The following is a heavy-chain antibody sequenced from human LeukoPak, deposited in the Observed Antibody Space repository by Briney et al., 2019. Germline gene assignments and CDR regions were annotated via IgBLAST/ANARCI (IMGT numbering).Heavy chain of an antibody. V-gene: IGHV4-39*07. Sequence: SETLSLSCTVSGDSSYNSLYNWAWIRQPPGRGLEWIGSSDYSGNTYYNLSLKSRATISIDTSKTQFSLKLSSVTAADTAVYYCARDRADWGQGTLVTVSS. CDR1: GDSSYNSLYN. D-gene: IGHD3-10*01. CDR2: SDYSGNT. CDR3: ARDRAD. J-gene: IGHJ4*02.